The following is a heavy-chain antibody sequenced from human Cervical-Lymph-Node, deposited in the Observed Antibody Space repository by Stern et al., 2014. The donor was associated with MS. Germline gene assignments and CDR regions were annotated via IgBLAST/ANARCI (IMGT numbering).Heavy chain of an antibody. J-gene: IGHJ4*02. CDR2: IYPSSSDN. V-gene: IGHV5-51*01. Sequence: VQLVESGAVVKKPGESLKISCKLSGYSFTIYYIAWVRQMPGKGLVCFADIYPSSSDNTYSPSFQGEVTSSAAKSITTAYLQWSSLSASDTAIYYCARHVQGFDYWGQGTLVTVSS. CDR1: GYSFTIYY. CDR3: ARHVQGFDY.